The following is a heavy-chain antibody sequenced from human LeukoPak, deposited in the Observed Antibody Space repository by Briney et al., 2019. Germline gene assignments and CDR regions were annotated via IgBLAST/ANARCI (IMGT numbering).Heavy chain of an antibody. CDR1: GFTFSSYA. Sequence: GRSLRLSCAASGFTFSSYAMHWVRQAPGKGLEWVAVISYDGSNKYYADSVKGRFTISRDNSKNTLYLQMNSLRAEDTAVYYCASLAAAGILSFDYWGQGTLVTVSS. CDR3: ASLAAAGILSFDY. V-gene: IGHV3-30-3*01. CDR2: ISYDGSNK. J-gene: IGHJ4*02. D-gene: IGHD6-13*01.